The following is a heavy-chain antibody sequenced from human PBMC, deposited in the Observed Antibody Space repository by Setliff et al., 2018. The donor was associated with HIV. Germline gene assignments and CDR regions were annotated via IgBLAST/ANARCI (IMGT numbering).Heavy chain of an antibody. CDR3: ARAGGSGSYYLSWYYGMDV. Sequence: SVKVSCKASGGTFSSYTISWVRQAPGQGLEWMGRIIPILGIANYAQKFQGRVTITADESTSTAYMELSSLRSEDTAVYYCARAGGSGSYYLSWYYGMDVWGQGTTVTVSS. CDR2: IIPILGIA. D-gene: IGHD3-10*01. J-gene: IGHJ6*02. V-gene: IGHV1-69*02. CDR1: GGTFSSYT.